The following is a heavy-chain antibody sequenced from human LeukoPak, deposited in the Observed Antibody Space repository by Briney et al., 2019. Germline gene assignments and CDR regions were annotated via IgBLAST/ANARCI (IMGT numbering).Heavy chain of an antibody. J-gene: IGHJ6*03. Sequence: PGRSLRLSCAASGFTFRNYMMHWVRQAPGKGLDWVAVILEDGSIQHYADSVKGRFTISRDNSRNTVFLQMNSLRGEDTAIYYCARGAQEEYYYYYYYMDVWGKGTTVIVSS. CDR1: GFTFRNYM. V-gene: IGHV3-30*04. CDR2: ILEDGSIQ. CDR3: ARGAQEEYYYYYYYMDV.